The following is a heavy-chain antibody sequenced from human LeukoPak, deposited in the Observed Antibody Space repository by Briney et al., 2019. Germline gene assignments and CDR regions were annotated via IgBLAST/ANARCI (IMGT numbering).Heavy chain of an antibody. CDR1: GFTFSSYA. CDR3: AKNPVAYYFDY. J-gene: IGHJ4*02. Sequence: GGSLRLSCAASGFTFSSYAMSWVRQAPGKGLEWVSGISGSGGHTYCADSVKGRFTISRNNSKNTLYLQMNSLRAEDTAVYYCAKNPVAYYFDYWGQGTLVTVSS. V-gene: IGHV3-23*01. CDR2: ISGSGGHT.